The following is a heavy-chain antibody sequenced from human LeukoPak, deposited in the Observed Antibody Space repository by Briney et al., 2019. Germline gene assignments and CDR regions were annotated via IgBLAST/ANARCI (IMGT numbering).Heavy chain of an antibody. CDR3: ARGVYGDYYYYYGMDV. D-gene: IGHD4-17*01. CDR1: GGSISSGGYY. CDR2: IYHSGST. Sequence: SETLSLTCTVSGGSISSGGYYWSWIRQPPGKGLEWIGYIYHSGSTYYNPSLKSRVTISVDTSKNQFSLKLSSVTAADTAVYYCARGVYGDYYYYYGMDVWGQGTTVTVSS. J-gene: IGHJ6*02. V-gene: IGHV4-30-2*01.